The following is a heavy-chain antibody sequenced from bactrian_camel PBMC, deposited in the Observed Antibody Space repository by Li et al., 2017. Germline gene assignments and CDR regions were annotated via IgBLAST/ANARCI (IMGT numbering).Heavy chain of an antibody. D-gene: IGHD6*01. CDR2: IFTSDDST. CDR3: AAFAPPDPARAAETRVVAGKCADFGY. Sequence: HVQLVESGGGSVDAGGSLRLSCAASGYSSIVNCMGWYRQGIREEREGVAAIFTSDDSTYYTDSVKGRFTISRENDKNTVYLQMNNLKPEDTAMYYCAAFAPPDPARAAETRVVAGKCADFGYWGQGTQVTVS. CDR1: GYSSIVNC. V-gene: IGHV3S53*01. J-gene: IGHJ6*01.